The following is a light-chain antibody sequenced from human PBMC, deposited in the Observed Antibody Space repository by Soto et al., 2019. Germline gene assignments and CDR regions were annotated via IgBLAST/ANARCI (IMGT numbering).Light chain of an antibody. CDR2: NTS. Sequence: EIVLTQSPATLSLSPGERATLSCWASQTVGSFLAWYQHKPGQAPRLLIYNTSKRANGIPARFSGSGSGTDFTLTISSLEPEDFAVYYCQQRYNWPPLTFGGGTKVEMK. J-gene: IGKJ4*01. CDR3: QQRYNWPPLT. CDR1: QTVGSF. V-gene: IGKV3-11*01.